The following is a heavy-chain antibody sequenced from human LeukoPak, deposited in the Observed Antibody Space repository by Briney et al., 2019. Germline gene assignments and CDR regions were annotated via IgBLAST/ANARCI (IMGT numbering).Heavy chain of an antibody. V-gene: IGHV3-23*01. Sequence: GSLRLSCVGSGFTFRSHSMSWVRQAAEKGLEFVSGIYENGGTTYYADSVKGRFSISRDNSKNTLYLQMDSLRGEGTAVYYCAKDFRIGYSAHFDYWGQGALVTVSS. D-gene: IGHD2-21*01. CDR3: AKDFRIGYSAHFDY. CDR1: GFTFRSHS. CDR2: IYENGGTT. J-gene: IGHJ4*02.